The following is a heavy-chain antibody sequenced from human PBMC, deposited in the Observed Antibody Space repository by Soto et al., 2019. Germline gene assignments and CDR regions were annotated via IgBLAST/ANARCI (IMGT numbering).Heavy chain of an antibody. V-gene: IGHV1-69*02. Sequence: GASVKVSCKASGGTFSSYTISWVRQAPGQGLEWMGRIIPILGIANYAQKFQGRVTITADESTSTAYMELSSLRSEDTAVYYCASKLAEYSGSYSYLHYYYYGMDVWGQGTTVTVSS. D-gene: IGHD1-26*01. J-gene: IGHJ6*02. CDR2: IIPILGIA. CDR3: ASKLAEYSGSYSYLHYYYYGMDV. CDR1: GGTFSSYT.